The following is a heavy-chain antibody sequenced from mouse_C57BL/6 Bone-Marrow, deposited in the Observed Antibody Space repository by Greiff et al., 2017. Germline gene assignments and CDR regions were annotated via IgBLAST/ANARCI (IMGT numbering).Heavy chain of an antibody. J-gene: IGHJ2*01. CDR2: IDPENGDT. V-gene: IGHV14-4*01. D-gene: IGHD1-1*01. Sequence: EVKVVESGAELVRPGASVKLSCTASGFNIKDDYMHWVKQRPEQGLEWIGWIDPENGDTEYASKFQGKATITADTAYNTAYLQLSSLTSEDTAVYYCTTTVVAYYFDYWGQGTTLTVSS. CDR1: GFNIKDDY. CDR3: TTTVVAYYFDY.